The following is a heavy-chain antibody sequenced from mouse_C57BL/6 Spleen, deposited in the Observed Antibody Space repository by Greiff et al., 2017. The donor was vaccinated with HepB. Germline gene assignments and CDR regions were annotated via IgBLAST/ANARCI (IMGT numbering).Heavy chain of an antibody. D-gene: IGHD3-3*01. Sequence: EVKLMESGEGLVKPGGSLKLSCAASGFTFSSYAMSWVRQTPEKRLEWVAYISSGGDYIYYADTVKGRFTIARDNARNTLYLQMSSMKSADTAMYYCTRDGTVAGHLDYWGQGTSVTVSS. V-gene: IGHV5-9-1*02. CDR2: ISSGGDYI. CDR1: GFTFSSYA. CDR3: TRDGTVAGHLDY. J-gene: IGHJ4*01.